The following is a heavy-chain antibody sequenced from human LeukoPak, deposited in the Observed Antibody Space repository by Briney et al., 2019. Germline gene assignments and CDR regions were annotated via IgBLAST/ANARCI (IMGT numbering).Heavy chain of an antibody. J-gene: IGHJ4*02. D-gene: IGHD4-17*01. CDR1: GFTFSSYS. CDR2: IKQDGSEK. Sequence: GGSLRLSCAASGFTFSSYSMSWVRQAPGKGLEWVANIKQDGSEKYYVDSVKGRFTISRDNAKNPLYLQMNSLRAEDTAVYYCARDQDYGAFPWSDYWGQGTLVTVSS. V-gene: IGHV3-7*01. CDR3: ARDQDYGAFPWSDY.